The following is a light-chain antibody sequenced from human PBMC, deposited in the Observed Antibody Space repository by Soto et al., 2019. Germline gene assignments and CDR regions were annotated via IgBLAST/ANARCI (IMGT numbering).Light chain of an antibody. Sequence: EMRLTQSPGTLSLSPGERATLSCRASQTVSTNYLAWYQQKPGQAPRLLIYGASSRATGIPDRFSGSGSGTDFTLTISRLEPEDFAVYYCQQYGSSPRTFGQGTKVDIK. CDR3: QQYGSSPRT. V-gene: IGKV3-20*01. J-gene: IGKJ1*01. CDR2: GAS. CDR1: QTVSTNY.